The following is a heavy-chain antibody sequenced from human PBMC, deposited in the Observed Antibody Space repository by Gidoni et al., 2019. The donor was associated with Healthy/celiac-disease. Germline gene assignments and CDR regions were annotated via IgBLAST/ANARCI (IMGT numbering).Heavy chain of an antibody. J-gene: IGHJ4*02. CDR1: GGSISSSSYY. CDR2: IYYSGST. Sequence: QLQLQESGPGLVKPSETLSLTCTVSGGSISSSSYYWGWIRQPPGKGLEWIGSIYYSGSTYYNPSLKSRVTISVDTSKNQFSLKLSSVTAADTAVYYCARQGADRSGYYYWGQGTLVTVSS. D-gene: IGHD3-22*01. V-gene: IGHV4-39*01. CDR3: ARQGADRSGYYY.